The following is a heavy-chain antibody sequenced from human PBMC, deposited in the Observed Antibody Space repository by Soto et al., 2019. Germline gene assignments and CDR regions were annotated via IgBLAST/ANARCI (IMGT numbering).Heavy chain of an antibody. CDR1: NSSLGAFH. Sequence: SQTLSLTCAIYNSSLGAFHWTWIRQPPGKGLEWIGELIHGGSTNYNPSLKSRVTFSLDTSKSQFSLHVMSVTAADTAVYYCARSPLSYDYVRQTWREVGDSFDVWGRGTSVTVS. D-gene: IGHD3-10*02. CDR2: LIHGGST. J-gene: IGHJ3*01. CDR3: ARSPLSYDYVRQTWREVGDSFDV. V-gene: IGHV4-34*12.